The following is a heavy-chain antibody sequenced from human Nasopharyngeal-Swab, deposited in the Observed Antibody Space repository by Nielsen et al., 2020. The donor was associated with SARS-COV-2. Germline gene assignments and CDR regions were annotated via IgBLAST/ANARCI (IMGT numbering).Heavy chain of an antibody. Sequence: LKISCAASGFNFGDYAMHWVRQAPGKGLEWGSGISWNSAGLGYADSVKGRFTISRDNAKNSLYLQMNSLRPEDTALYYCAKAFPTDYWGQGTLVTVSS. CDR2: ISWNSAGL. CDR1: GFNFGDYA. CDR3: AKAFPTDY. V-gene: IGHV3-9*01. J-gene: IGHJ4*02.